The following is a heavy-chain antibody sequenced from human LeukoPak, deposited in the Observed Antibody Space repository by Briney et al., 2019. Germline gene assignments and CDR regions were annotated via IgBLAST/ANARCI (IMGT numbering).Heavy chain of an antibody. CDR2: IYDSGST. CDR1: GGSISSYY. J-gene: IGHJ6*02. V-gene: IGHV4-59*01. Sequence: SEILSLTCTVAGGSISSYYWSWIRQPPGKRPKRTGYIYDSGSTNCKPSLKSRVTISVDTSKNQFSLKLSSVTAADTAVYFKQKTAYEILTGGVNYYYYGMDVWGQGTTVTVSS. CDR3: QKTAYEILTGGVNYYYYGMDV. D-gene: IGHD3-9*01.